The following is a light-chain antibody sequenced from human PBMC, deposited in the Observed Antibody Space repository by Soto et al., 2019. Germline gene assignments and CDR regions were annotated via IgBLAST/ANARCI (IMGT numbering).Light chain of an antibody. CDR1: QTVSSSY. Sequence: EIVLTQSPGTLSLSPGERATLSCRASQTVSSSYLAWYQQKPGQAPRLLIYGASTRATGIPGRFSGSASGTDFTLTISRLEPEDFAVYYCQQYGSSPWTFGQGTKVEIK. V-gene: IGKV3-20*01. CDR3: QQYGSSPWT. J-gene: IGKJ1*01. CDR2: GAS.